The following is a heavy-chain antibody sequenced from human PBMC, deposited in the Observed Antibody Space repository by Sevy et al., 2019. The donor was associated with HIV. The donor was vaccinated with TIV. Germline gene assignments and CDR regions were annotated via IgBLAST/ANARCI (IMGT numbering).Heavy chain of an antibody. CDR1: GFIFSGSA. D-gene: IGHD6-13*01. V-gene: IGHV3-73*01. CDR2: IRSKANSYGT. Sequence: GGSLRLSCAASGFIFSGSAMHWVRQASGKGLEWVGRIRSKANSYGTALAASVKGRFTISRDDSKNTAFLQMNSLTTEDTAVYYCTALGSSRGSDYWGQGTLVTVSS. J-gene: IGHJ4*02. CDR3: TALGSSRGSDY.